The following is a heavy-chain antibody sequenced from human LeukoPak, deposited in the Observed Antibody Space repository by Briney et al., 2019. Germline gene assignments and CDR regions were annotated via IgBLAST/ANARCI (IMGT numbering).Heavy chain of an antibody. CDR1: GGSISSYY. CDR3: ARVYGDYGVDY. Sequence: SETLSLTCTVSGGSISSYYWSWIRQPPGKGLEWIGYIYYSGSTNYNPSLKSRVTISVDTSKNQFSLKLSPVTAADTAVYYCARVYGDYGVDYWGQGTLVTVSS. CDR2: IYYSGST. J-gene: IGHJ4*02. D-gene: IGHD4-17*01. V-gene: IGHV4-59*01.